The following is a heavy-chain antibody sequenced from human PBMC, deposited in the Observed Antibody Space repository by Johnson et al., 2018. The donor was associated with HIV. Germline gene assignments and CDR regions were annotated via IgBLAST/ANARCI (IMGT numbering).Heavy chain of an antibody. D-gene: IGHD6-6*01. V-gene: IGHV3-7*05. J-gene: IGHJ3*02. CDR3: AREGIAARPGAFDI. CDR1: GFTFSSYW. CDR2: IKLDGSEK. Sequence: VQLVESGGGLVQPGGSLRLSCAASGFTFSSYWMSWVRQAPGKGLEWVANIKLDGSEKYYVDSVRGRFTISRDNAKNSLYLQMNSLRAEDTALYYCAREGIAARPGAFDIWGQGTMVTVSS.